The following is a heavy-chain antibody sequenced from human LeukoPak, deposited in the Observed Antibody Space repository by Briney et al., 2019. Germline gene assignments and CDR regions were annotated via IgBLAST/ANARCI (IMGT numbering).Heavy chain of an antibody. D-gene: IGHD1-26*01. J-gene: IGHJ5*02. Sequence: GGSLRLSCAASGFTFSSYGMHWVRQAPSKGLEWVAFIRYDGSNKYYADSVKGRFTISRDNSKNTLYLQMNSLRAEDTAVYYWAKYGGADNWFYPWGQGTPVTVSP. V-gene: IGHV3-30*02. CDR1: GFTFSSYG. CDR2: IRYDGSNK. CDR3: AKYGGADNWFYP.